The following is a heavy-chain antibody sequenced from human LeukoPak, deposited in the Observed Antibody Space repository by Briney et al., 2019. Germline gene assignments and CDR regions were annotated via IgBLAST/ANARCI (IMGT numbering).Heavy chain of an antibody. V-gene: IGHV1-18*01. CDR3: ARDQYGYSSSWYVGDY. CDR1: GYTFTSYG. D-gene: IGHD6-13*01. CDR2: ISAYNGNT. Sequence: GALVKVSCKASGYTFTSYGISWVRQAPGQGLEWMGWISAYNGNTNYAQKLQGRVTMTTDTSTSTAYMELRSLRSDDTAVYYCARDQYGYSSSWYVGDYWGQGTLVTVSS. J-gene: IGHJ4*02.